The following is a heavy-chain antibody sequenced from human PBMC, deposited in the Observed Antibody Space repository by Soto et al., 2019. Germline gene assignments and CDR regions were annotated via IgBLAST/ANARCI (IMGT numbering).Heavy chain of an antibody. V-gene: IGHV4-59*01. D-gene: IGHD3-22*01. CDR3: AKSHYDSSGYYIIDH. J-gene: IGHJ5*02. CDR1: GGSISGRC. CDR2: FCYTGST. Sequence: SETLSLSCTVSGGSISGRCWSWVRQSPGKGLEWIGYFCYTGSTNYNPSLKSRVTISVDRSKTQCSLKLTSVTAADTAVYYCAKSHYDSSGYYIIDHWGQGTLVTVSS.